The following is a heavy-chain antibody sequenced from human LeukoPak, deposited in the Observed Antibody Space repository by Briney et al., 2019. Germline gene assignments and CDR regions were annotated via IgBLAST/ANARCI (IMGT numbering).Heavy chain of an antibody. D-gene: IGHD3-10*01. V-gene: IGHV3-49*04. CDR1: GFTFADYG. Sequence: PGGSLRLSCTASGFTFADYGFSWVRQAPGKGLQWVTFIRSKTHGGAPEYAASVKGRFTVSRDDSKSIVYLQIDSLQTEDTAVYYCTRARYYGSASYYSDAFDVWGQGTLVTVSS. CDR2: IRSKTHGGAP. CDR3: TRARYYGSASYYSDAFDV. J-gene: IGHJ3*01.